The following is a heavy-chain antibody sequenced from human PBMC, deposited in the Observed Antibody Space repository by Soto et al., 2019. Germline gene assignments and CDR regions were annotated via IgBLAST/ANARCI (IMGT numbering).Heavy chain of an antibody. CDR3: ARDSILTGRSDY. CDR2: ISYDGSDK. CDR1: GLTFSIYG. V-gene: IGHV3-30*09. D-gene: IGHD3-9*01. J-gene: IGHJ4*02. Sequence: GGSLRLSCAASGLTFSIYGVHWVRQAPGKGLEWVAVISYDGSDKYYAESVKGRFAISRDNSKNTPYLQMNSLRAEDTAVYYCARDSILTGRSDYWGQGTLVTVSS.